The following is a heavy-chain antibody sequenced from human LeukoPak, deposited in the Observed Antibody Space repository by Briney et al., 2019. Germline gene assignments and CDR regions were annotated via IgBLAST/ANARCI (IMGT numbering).Heavy chain of an antibody. V-gene: IGHV1-8*01. Sequence: ASVKVSCKASGYTFTSYDINWVRQATGQGLEWMGWINPNSGNTGYAQKFQGRVTMTRSTSISTAYMELSSLRSEDTAVYCCARADSKTKDSFDPWGQGTLVTVSS. J-gene: IGHJ5*02. CDR3: ARADSKTKDSFDP. D-gene: IGHD3-22*01. CDR2: INPNSGNT. CDR1: GYTFTSYD.